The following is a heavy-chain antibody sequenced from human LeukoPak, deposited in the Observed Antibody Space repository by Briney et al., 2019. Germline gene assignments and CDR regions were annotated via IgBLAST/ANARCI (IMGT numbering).Heavy chain of an antibody. CDR3: ARGRGDYVWGSYRLRLDY. Sequence: SETLSLTCTVSGGSISSYYWSWIRQPAGKGLEWIGRIYTSGSTNYNPSLKSRVTMSVDTSKNQFSLKLSSVTAADTAVYYCARGRGDYVWGSYRLRLDYWGQGTLVTVSS. CDR1: GGSISSYY. J-gene: IGHJ4*02. D-gene: IGHD3-16*02. CDR2: IYTSGST. V-gene: IGHV4-4*07.